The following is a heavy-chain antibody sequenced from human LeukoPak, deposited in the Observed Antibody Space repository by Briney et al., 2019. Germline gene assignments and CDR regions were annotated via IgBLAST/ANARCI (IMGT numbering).Heavy chain of an antibody. CDR2: INAGNGNT. CDR3: ARRSIAAAGILDY. Sequence: VASVKVSCKASGYTFTSYAMHWVRQAPGQRLEWMGWINAGNGNTKYSQKFQGRVTITRDTSASTAYMELSSLRSEDTAVYYCARRSIAAAGILDYWGQGTLVTVSS. D-gene: IGHD6-13*01. CDR1: GYTFTSYA. V-gene: IGHV1-3*01. J-gene: IGHJ4*02.